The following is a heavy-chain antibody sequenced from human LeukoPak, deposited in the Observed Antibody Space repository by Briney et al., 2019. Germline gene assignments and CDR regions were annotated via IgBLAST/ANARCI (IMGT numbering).Heavy chain of an antibody. D-gene: IGHD3-22*01. CDR2: ISAYNGNT. J-gene: IGHJ4*02. CDR3: ARTADYYDSSGYAFYFDY. V-gene: IGHV1-18*01. CDR1: GYTFTSYG. Sequence: ASVKVSCKASGYTFTSYGISWVRQAPGQGLDGMGWISAYNGNTNYAQKLQDRVTMTTDTSTSTAYMELRSLRSDDTAVYYCARTADYYDSSGYAFYFDYWGQGTLVTVSS.